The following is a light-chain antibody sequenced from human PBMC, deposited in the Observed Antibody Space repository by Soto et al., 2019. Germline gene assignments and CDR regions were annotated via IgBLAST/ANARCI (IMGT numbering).Light chain of an antibody. J-gene: IGLJ1*01. CDR2: EVT. Sequence: QSALTQPASVSGSPGQSIAISCTGTSGDVGGYDYVSWYQQHPDKAPKLMIYEVTKRPSWVSNRVSGSKSGNTASLTISGLHPEDEADYYCSSHTSGSTRVFGSGTKLTVL. V-gene: IGLV2-14*01. CDR1: SGDVGGYDY. CDR3: SSHTSGSTRV.